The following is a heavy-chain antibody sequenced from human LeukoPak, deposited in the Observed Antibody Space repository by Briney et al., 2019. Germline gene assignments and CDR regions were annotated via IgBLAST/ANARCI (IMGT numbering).Heavy chain of an antibody. J-gene: IGHJ6*03. CDR1: GYTFTSYF. Sequence: ASVKVSCKASGYTFTSYFIHWVRQAPGQGLEWMGIINPSGGSTSYAQKFQGRVTMTRDTSISTAYMELSRLRSDDTAVYYCARDRQQQLVFLYYYYMDVWGKGTTVTVSS. D-gene: IGHD6-13*01. V-gene: IGHV1-46*01. CDR2: INPSGGST. CDR3: ARDRQQQLVFLYYYYMDV.